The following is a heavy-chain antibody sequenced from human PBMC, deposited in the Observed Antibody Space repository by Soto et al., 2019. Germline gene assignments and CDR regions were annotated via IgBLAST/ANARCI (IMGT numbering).Heavy chain of an antibody. CDR3: ARDDGQNYDFWSGYWGGFDY. Sequence: QVQLVESGGGVVQPGRSLRLSCAASGFTFSSYAMHWVRQAPGKGLEWVAVISYDGSNKYYADSVKGRFTISRDNSKNTLDLQMNSLRAEDTAVYYCARDDGQNYDFWSGYWGGFDYWGQGTLVTVSS. CDR2: ISYDGSNK. V-gene: IGHV3-30-3*01. CDR1: GFTFSSYA. D-gene: IGHD3-3*01. J-gene: IGHJ4*02.